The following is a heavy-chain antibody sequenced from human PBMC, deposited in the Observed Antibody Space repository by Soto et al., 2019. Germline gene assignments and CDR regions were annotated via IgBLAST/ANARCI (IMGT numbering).Heavy chain of an antibody. D-gene: IGHD3-3*01. CDR3: VRASIYDFWSGFSHPLDL. CDR2: ISSRSNYI. J-gene: IGHJ5*02. V-gene: IGHV3-21*01. CDR1: GFAFSNYV. Sequence: GGSLRLSCIGSGFAFSNYVLHWVRQVPGKGLDWLSSISSRSNYIFYGDSVKGRVSVSRDNTNSSLYLHINSLKAEDTAIYYCVRASIYDFWSGFSHPLDLWGQGTLVTVSS.